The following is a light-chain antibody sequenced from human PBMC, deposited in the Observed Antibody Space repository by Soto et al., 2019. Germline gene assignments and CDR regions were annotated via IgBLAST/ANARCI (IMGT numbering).Light chain of an antibody. V-gene: IGLV2-23*02. CDR3: CSYAGSSTAI. J-gene: IGLJ2*01. CDR1: SSNVGSYKL. Sequence: QSALTQPASVSGSPGQSITISCTGTSSNVGSYKLVSWYQQHPGKAPKLMIFEVNKRPSGVSNRFSGSKSGNTASLTISGLQAEDEADYYCCSYAGSSTAIFGGGTKVTVL. CDR2: EVN.